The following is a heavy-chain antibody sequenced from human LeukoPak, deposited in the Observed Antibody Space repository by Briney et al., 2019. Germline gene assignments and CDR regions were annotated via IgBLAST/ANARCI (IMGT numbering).Heavy chain of an antibody. J-gene: IGHJ4*02. CDR2: ISSSGTTI. CDR3: AKRSYGSGSYYAFDY. D-gene: IGHD3-10*01. Sequence: PGGSLRLSCAVSGFTFSSYEMNWVRQAPGKGLEWVSYISSSGTTIYYADSVKGRFTISRDNAKNSLYLQMNSLRAEDTAIYYCAKRSYGSGSYYAFDYWGQGTPVTVSS. V-gene: IGHV3-48*03. CDR1: GFTFSSYE.